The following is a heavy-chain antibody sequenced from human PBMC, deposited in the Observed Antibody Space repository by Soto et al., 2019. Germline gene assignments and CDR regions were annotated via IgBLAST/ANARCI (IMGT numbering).Heavy chain of an antibody. CDR3: AGGGMSGYTYYFDY. D-gene: IGHD5-12*01. CDR1: GGSISSSSYY. J-gene: IGHJ4*02. V-gene: IGHV4-39*01. Sequence: TLSLTCTVSGGSISSSSYYWGWIRQLPGKGLEWIGSIYYSGSTYYNPSLKSRVTISVDTSKNQFSLKLSSVTAADTAVYYCAGGGMSGYTYYFDYWGQGTLVTVSS. CDR2: IYYSGST.